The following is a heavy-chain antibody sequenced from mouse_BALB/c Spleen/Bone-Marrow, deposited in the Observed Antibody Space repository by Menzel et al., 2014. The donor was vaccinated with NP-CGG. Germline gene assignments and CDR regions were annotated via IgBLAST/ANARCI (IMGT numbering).Heavy chain of an antibody. J-gene: IGHJ4*01. CDR1: GFSLTSYG. CDR3: ARNGNFYAMDY. D-gene: IGHD2-1*01. CDR2: IWSDGST. Sequence: VKLMESGPGLVAPSQRLSITCTISGFSLTSYGVHWVRQPPGKGLEWLVVIWSDGSTTYNPALKSRLSISKDNSKSQVFLKMNSLQTDDTAMYYCARNGNFYAMDYWGQGTSVTVSS. V-gene: IGHV2-6-1*01.